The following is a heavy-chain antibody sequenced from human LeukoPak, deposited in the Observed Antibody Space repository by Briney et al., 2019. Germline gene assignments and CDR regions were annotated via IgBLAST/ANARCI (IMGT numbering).Heavy chain of an antibody. Sequence: ASVKVSGKASGGTFSSYAISWVRQAPGQGLEWMGGIIPIFGTANYAQKFQGRVTITTDESTSTAYMELSSLRSEDTAVYYCARDSDSSGWATFDYWGQGTLVTVSS. CDR1: GGTFSSYA. CDR2: IIPIFGTA. J-gene: IGHJ4*02. V-gene: IGHV1-69*05. CDR3: ARDSDSSGWATFDY. D-gene: IGHD6-19*01.